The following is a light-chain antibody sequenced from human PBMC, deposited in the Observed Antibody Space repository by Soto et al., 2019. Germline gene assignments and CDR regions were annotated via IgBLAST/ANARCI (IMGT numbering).Light chain of an antibody. Sequence: DIQMTQSPSTLSGSVGDRFTITCRASQTISSWLAWYQQKPGKAPKLLIYKASTLKSGVPSRFSDSGSGTEFTLTISSLQPDDFATYYCQHYNSYSEAFGQGTKVDIK. CDR1: QTISSW. CDR2: KAS. V-gene: IGKV1-5*03. CDR3: QHYNSYSEA. J-gene: IGKJ1*01.